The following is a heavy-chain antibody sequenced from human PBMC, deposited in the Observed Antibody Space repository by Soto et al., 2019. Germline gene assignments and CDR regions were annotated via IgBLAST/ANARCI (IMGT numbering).Heavy chain of an antibody. CDR2: ISSSSSYI. D-gene: IGHD4-17*01. J-gene: IGHJ3*02. V-gene: IGHV3-21*01. CDR1: GFTFSSYS. CDR3: ARDAYIYGDYAGIDI. Sequence: PGGSLRLSCAASGFTFSSYSMNWVRQAPGKGLEWVSSISSSSSYIYYADSVKGRFTISRDNAKNSLYLQMNSLRAEDTAVYYCARDAYIYGDYAGIDIWGQGTMVTVSS.